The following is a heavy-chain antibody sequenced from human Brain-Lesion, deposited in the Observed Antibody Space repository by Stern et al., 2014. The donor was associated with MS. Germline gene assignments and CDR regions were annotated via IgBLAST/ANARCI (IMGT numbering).Heavy chain of an antibody. V-gene: IGHV5-51*03. CDR1: GYLFDDYW. D-gene: IGHD5-12*01. CDR2: IFPRDSNT. CDR3: ASSPATPSGYDRFDY. Sequence: VQLVQSGAEVKKPGESLKISCEASGYLFDDYWIGWGRQMSGRGLELVAIIFPRDSNTRYSPSVQGQVTISAAKSISTAYLQWCSLKPSAPAIFYCASSPATPSGYDRFDYWGQGALVTVSS. J-gene: IGHJ4*02.